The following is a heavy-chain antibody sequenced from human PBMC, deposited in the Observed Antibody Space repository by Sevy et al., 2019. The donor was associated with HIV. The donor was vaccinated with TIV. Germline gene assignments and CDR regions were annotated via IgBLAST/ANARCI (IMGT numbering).Heavy chain of an antibody. Sequence: GGSLRLSCAVSGFTFSRYWMSWVRQAPGKGLEWVANIKEDGSETKYVDSVKGRFTISRDNVKKLLYLQMNRLRVEDTAVYYCARFEHGAGVAVGAKEFEHWGQGIVVTVSS. CDR3: ARFEHGAGVAVGAKEFEH. V-gene: IGHV3-7*01. CDR2: IKEDGSET. J-gene: IGHJ4*02. D-gene: IGHD2-15*01. CDR1: GFTFSRYW.